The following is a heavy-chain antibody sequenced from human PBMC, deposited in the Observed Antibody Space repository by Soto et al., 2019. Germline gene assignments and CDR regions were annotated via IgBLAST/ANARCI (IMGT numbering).Heavy chain of an antibody. Sequence: PSETLSLTCTVSGGSISSYYWIWIRQPPGKGLEWIGYIYYSGSTNYNPSLKSRVTISVDTSKNQFSLKLSSVTAADTAVYYCARDSSLFDYWGQGTLVTVSS. CDR2: IYYSGST. J-gene: IGHJ4*02. D-gene: IGHD2-15*01. CDR1: GGSISSYY. CDR3: ARDSSLFDY. V-gene: IGHV4-59*01.